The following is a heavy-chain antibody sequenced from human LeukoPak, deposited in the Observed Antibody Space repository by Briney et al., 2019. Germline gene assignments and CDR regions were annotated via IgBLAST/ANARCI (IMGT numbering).Heavy chain of an antibody. CDR2: INSDGSST. CDR3: AREVHYYEFSD. J-gene: IGHJ4*02. CDR1: GFTFSSYW. V-gene: IGHV3-74*01. Sequence: GGSLRLSCAASGFTFSSYWMHWVRQAPGKGPVWVSRINSDGSSTNYADSVKGRFTISRDNAKNTLYLQMNSLRVEDTAVYYWAREVHYYEFSDWGQGTLVTVSS. D-gene: IGHD3-3*01.